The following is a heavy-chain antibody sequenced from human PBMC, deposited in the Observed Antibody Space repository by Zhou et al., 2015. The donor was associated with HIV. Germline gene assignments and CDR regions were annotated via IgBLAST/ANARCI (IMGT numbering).Heavy chain of an antibody. J-gene: IGHJ3*02. CDR3: ASVVGWDQGAFDI. CDR1: GDTFNNFG. Sequence: QVQLVQSGAEMKKPGSSVKVSCKASGDTFNNFGISWVRQAPGQGLEWMGGIIPMFGTANYAQKFQGRVTITADKSTSTAYMELSSLRSEDTAVYYCASVVGWDQGAFDIWGQGTMVTVSS. D-gene: IGHD1-26*01. CDR2: IIPMFGTA. V-gene: IGHV1-69*06.